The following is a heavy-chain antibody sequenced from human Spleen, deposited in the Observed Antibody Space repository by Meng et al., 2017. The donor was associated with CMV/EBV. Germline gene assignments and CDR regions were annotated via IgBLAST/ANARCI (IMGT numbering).Heavy chain of an antibody. V-gene: IGHV1-69*10. CDR1: GGTFSSYA. D-gene: IGHD1-26*01. J-gene: IGHJ4*02. Sequence: SVKVSCKASGGTFSSYAISWVRQAPGQGLEWMGGIIPILGIANYAQKFQGRVTITADKSTSTAYMELSSLRSDDTAVYYCAREYSGSYYFYYFDYWGQGTLVTVSS. CDR3: AREYSGSYYFYYFDY. CDR2: IIPILGIA.